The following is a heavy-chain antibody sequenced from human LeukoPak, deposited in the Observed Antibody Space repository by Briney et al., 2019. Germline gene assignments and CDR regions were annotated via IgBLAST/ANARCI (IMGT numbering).Heavy chain of an antibody. D-gene: IGHD6-13*01. V-gene: IGHV3-23*01. CDR2: IGGSGGST. CDR3: AKVETAAAATLRGFDY. Sequence: GGSLRLSCAASGFTFSSYAMSWVRQAPGKGLEWVSSIGGSGGSTYYADSVKGRFTISRDNSKNTLYLQMNSLRAEDTAVYYCAKVETAAAATLRGFDYWGQGTLITVSS. CDR1: GFTFSSYA. J-gene: IGHJ4*02.